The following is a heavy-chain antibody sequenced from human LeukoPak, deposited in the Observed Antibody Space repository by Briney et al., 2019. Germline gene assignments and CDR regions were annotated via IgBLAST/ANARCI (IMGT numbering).Heavy chain of an antibody. Sequence: PSETLSLTCTVSGGSVSSGSYYWSWIRQPPGKGLEWIGYIYYSGSTNYNPSLKSRVTISVDTSKNQFSLQLNSVTPEDTAVYYCARDLNGGWEYYYYYYGMDVWGQGTTVTVSS. CDR3: ARDLNGGWEYYYYYYGMDV. V-gene: IGHV4-61*01. CDR1: GGSVSSGSYY. D-gene: IGHD6-19*01. J-gene: IGHJ6*02. CDR2: IYYSGST.